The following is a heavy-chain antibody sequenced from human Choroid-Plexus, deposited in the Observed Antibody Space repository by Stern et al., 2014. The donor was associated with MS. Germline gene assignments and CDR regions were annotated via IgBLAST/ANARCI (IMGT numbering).Heavy chain of an antibody. V-gene: IGHV3-30*18. CDR2: ISYDGSDK. CDR3: AKDRQWSTYFFDY. Sequence: QVQLVESGGGVAQPGRPLILSCAASGFTFSNFGLPWVRQAPGKGLEWVALISYDGSDKYYADSVKGRFTICRDNSKNTLYMHMNSLRAEDTAVYYCAKDRQWSTYFFDYWGQGSLVTVSS. J-gene: IGHJ4*02. CDR1: GFTFSNFG. D-gene: IGHD2-15*01.